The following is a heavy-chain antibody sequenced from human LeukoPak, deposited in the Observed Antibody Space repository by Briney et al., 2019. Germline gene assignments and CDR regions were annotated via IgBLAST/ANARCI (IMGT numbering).Heavy chain of an antibody. J-gene: IGHJ3*02. CDR1: GFTFSSYA. CDR2: ISGSGGDT. CDR3: AYVGATGSGAFDI. D-gene: IGHD1-26*01. Sequence: GGSLRLSCAASGFTFSSYAMSWVRQAPGKGLEWVSAISGSGGDTFYADSVKGRFTISRDNSKNTLYLQMKSLRAEDTAVYYCAYVGATGSGAFDIWGQGTMVTVSS. V-gene: IGHV3-23*01.